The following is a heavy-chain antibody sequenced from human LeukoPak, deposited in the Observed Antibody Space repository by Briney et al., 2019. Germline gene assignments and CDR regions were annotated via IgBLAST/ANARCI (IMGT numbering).Heavy chain of an antibody. D-gene: IGHD4-11*01. CDR2: ISGSDGRT. CDR3: AKGMTTGY. CDR1: GFTFSSYA. Sequence: GGSLRLSCVTSGFTFSSYAMSWVRQAPGKGLEWVSVISGSDGRTYCVDSVKGRFTISRDNSKNTLYLQMNSLREEDTAIYYCAKGMTTGYWGQGTLVTVSS. J-gene: IGHJ4*02. V-gene: IGHV3-23*01.